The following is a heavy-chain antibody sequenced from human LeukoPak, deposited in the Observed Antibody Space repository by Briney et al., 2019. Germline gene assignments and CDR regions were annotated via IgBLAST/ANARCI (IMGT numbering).Heavy chain of an antibody. CDR3: VCMVRGSPGGDY. CDR1: GFTFSSYA. Sequence: GGSLRLSCAASGFTFSSYAMSWVRQAPGKGLEWVSAISGSGSSTYYADSVKGRFTISRDNSKNTLYLQMNSLRAEDTAVYYCVCMVRGSPGGDYWGQGTLVIVSS. J-gene: IGHJ4*02. V-gene: IGHV3-23*01. CDR2: ISGSGSST. D-gene: IGHD3-10*01.